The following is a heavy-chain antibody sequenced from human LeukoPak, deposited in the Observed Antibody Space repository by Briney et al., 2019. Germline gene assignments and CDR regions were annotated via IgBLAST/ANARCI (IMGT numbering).Heavy chain of an antibody. CDR1: GYTFTSNY. CDR2: ISPSGGST. CDR3: ARGRNYYDSSGYYYEGDAFDI. V-gene: IGHV1-46*01. J-gene: IGHJ3*02. Sequence: ASVKVSCKALGYTFTSNYMHWVRQAPGQGPEWMGVISPSGGSTTYAQKFQGRVTLTRDTSTSTVYMELSSLRSEDTAVYYCARGRNYYDSSGYYYEGDAFDIWGQGTMVTVSS. D-gene: IGHD3-22*01.